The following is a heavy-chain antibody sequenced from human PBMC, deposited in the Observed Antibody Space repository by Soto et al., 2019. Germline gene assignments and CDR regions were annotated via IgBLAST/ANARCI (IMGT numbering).Heavy chain of an antibody. D-gene: IGHD2-15*01. J-gene: IGHJ3*01. CDR2: IYYSGST. CDR1: GGSISSYY. CDR3: AKDILRWAFDF. Sequence: SETLSLTCTVSGGSISSYYWSWIRQPPGKGLEWIGYIYYSGSTNYNPSLKSRVTISRDKSKNTLYLQMNSLRVEDTAIYYCAKDILRWAFDFWGQGTMVTVSS. V-gene: IGHV4-59*12.